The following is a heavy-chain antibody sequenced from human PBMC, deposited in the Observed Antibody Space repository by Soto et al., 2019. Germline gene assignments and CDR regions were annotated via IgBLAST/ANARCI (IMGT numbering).Heavy chain of an antibody. CDR2: IIPIFGTA. Sequence: QVQLVQSGAEVKKPGSSVKVSCKASGGTFSSYAISWVRQAPGQGLEWMGGIIPIFGTANYAQKFQGRVTITADESTSPAYMELSSLRSEDTAVYYCALQPTYYYDSSGPGSFDIWGQGPMVTVSS. D-gene: IGHD3-22*01. CDR3: ALQPTYYYDSSGPGSFDI. J-gene: IGHJ3*02. CDR1: GGTFSSYA. V-gene: IGHV1-69*12.